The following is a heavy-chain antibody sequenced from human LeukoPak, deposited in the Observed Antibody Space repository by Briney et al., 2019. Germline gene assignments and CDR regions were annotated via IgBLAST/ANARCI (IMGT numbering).Heavy chain of an antibody. CDR3: AKRGVVIRVILVGFHKEAYYFDS. Sequence: GGSLRLSCAVSGITLSNYGMSWVRQASGKGLEWVAGISGSGGSTNYADSVKGRFTVSRDNRKNTLNLQMNSLRTEDTAVYFCAKRGVVIRVILVGFHKEAYYFDSWGQGALVTVSS. CDR2: ISGSGGST. J-gene: IGHJ4*02. V-gene: IGHV3-23*01. D-gene: IGHD3-22*01. CDR1: GITLSNYG.